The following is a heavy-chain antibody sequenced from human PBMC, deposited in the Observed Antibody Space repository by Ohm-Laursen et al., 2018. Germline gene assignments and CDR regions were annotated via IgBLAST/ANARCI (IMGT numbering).Heavy chain of an antibody. CDR2: INSDGSST. V-gene: IGHV3-74*01. CDR3: ASSKYYYYYGMDV. Sequence: SLRLSCAASGFTFSSYWMHWVRQAPGKGLVWVSRINSDGSSTSYADSVKGRFTISRDNAKNSLYLQMNSLRAEDTAVYYCASSKYYYYYGMDVWGQGTTVTVSS. CDR1: GFTFSSYW. J-gene: IGHJ6*02.